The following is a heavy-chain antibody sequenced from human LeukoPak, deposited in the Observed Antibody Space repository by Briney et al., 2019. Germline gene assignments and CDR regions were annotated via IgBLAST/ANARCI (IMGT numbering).Heavy chain of an antibody. Sequence: GGSLRLSCAASGFTFDDYGMSWVRQAPGKGLEWVSGINWNGGSTGYADSVKGRFTISRDNAKNSLYLQMNSLRAEDMALYYCARDPASSSWGGAFDIWGQGTMVTVSS. J-gene: IGHJ3*02. CDR1: GFTFDDYG. CDR2: INWNGGST. V-gene: IGHV3-20*04. CDR3: ARDPASSSWGGAFDI. D-gene: IGHD6-13*01.